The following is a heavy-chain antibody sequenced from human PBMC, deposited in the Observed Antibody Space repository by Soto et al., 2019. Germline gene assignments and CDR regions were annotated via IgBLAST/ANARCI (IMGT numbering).Heavy chain of an antibody. J-gene: IGHJ3*02. CDR3: AREEKYCSSTSCYVQHQERDAFDI. Sequence: GGSLRLSCAASGFTFSSYSMNWVRQAPGKGLEWVSYISSSSSTIYYADSVKGRFTISRDNAKNSLYLQMNSLRAEDTAVYYCAREEKYCSSTSCYVQHQERDAFDIWGQGTMVTVSS. V-gene: IGHV3-48*01. CDR1: GFTFSSYS. D-gene: IGHD2-2*01. CDR2: ISSSSSTI.